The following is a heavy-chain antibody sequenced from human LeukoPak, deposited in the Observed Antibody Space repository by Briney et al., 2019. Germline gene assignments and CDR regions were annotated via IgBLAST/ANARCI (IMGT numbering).Heavy chain of an antibody. D-gene: IGHD5-24*01. V-gene: IGHV3-30*02. J-gene: IGHJ4*02. CDR3: AKDDELHLTPFFDY. Sequence: GGSLRLSCAASGFTFSSYGMHWVRQAPGKGLEWVAFIRYDGSNKYYADSVKGRFTISRDNSKNTLYLQMNSLRAEDTAVYYCAKDDELHLTPFFDYWGQGTLVTVSS. CDR1: GFTFSSYG. CDR2: IRYDGSNK.